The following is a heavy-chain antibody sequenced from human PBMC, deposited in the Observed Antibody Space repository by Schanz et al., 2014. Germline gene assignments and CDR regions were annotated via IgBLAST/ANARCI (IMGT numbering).Heavy chain of an antibody. CDR1: GFTFSSYG. J-gene: IGHJ1*01. D-gene: IGHD2-2*01. CDR2: MSWNAGSL. CDR3: ARDTAQSCIGPSCFEYFQH. Sequence: VQLVESGGGVVQPGRSLRLSCAASGFTFSSYGMHWVRQAPGKGPEWVSGMSWNAGSLGYGDSVKGRFTISRDNAKNSLYLQMNSLRAEDTALYYCARDTAQSCIGPSCFEYFQHWGQGALVTVSS. V-gene: IGHV3-9*01.